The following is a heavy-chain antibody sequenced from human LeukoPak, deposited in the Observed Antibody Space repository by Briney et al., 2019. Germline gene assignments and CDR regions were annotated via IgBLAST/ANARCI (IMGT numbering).Heavy chain of an antibody. Sequence: SETLSLTCTVSGGSISSGDYYWSWIRQPPGKGLEWIGSIYYNGSTYYNPSLKSRVTISVDTSKNQFSLKLSSVTAADTAVYYCARDVPTGQWPFDYWGQGTLVTVSS. V-gene: IGHV4-39*07. CDR2: IYYNGST. CDR1: GGSISSGDYY. J-gene: IGHJ4*02. D-gene: IGHD6-19*01. CDR3: ARDVPTGQWPFDY.